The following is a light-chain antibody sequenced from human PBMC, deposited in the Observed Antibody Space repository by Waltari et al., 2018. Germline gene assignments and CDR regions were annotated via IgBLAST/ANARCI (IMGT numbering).Light chain of an antibody. CDR3: QHYVRLPVT. J-gene: IGKJ1*01. CDR1: QSLTKRY. CDR2: GAS. Sequence: VLTQSPDTLSLSPGDRATLSCRASQSLTKRYLVWYQQKPGQAPRLLIYGASNRAAGIPDRFSGSGSGTDFTLTISRLEPDDSAVYYCQHYVRLPVTFGQGTKVEIK. V-gene: IGKV3-20*01.